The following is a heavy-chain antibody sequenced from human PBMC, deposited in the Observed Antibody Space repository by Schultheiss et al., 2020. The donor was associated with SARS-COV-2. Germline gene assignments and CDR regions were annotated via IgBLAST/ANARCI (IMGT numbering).Heavy chain of an antibody. V-gene: IGHV3-15*01. J-gene: IGHJ4*02. CDR1: GFTFSKAW. Sequence: GESLKISCAASGFTFSKAWMTWVRQAPGKGLEWVGRIKSKSNGGTRDYAAPVKGRFTISRDDSKNTLYLQMNSLRAEDTAVYYCAKDRPTPRYFDYWGQGTLVTVSS. CDR2: IKSKSNGGTR. D-gene: IGHD2-15*01. CDR3: AKDRPTPRYFDY.